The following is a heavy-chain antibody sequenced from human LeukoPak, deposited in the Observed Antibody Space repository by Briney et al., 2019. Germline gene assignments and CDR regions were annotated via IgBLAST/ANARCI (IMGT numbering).Heavy chain of an antibody. Sequence: ASVKVSCKASGYTFTGYYMHWVRQAPGQGLEWIGWINPNTCVTNYAQKFQGRVTLTRDTCIITAYMELTRLRSDDTAMYYCARDRTTVTTGYYGMDVWGQGTTLTVSS. CDR3: ARDRTTVTTGYYGMDV. J-gene: IGHJ6*02. CDR2: INPNTCVT. CDR1: GYTFTGYY. D-gene: IGHD4-17*01. V-gene: IGHV1-2*02.